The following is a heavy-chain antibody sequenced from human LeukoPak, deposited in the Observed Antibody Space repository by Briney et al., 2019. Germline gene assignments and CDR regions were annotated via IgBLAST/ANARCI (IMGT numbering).Heavy chain of an antibody. CDR3: ARVHLTRFTIDY. D-gene: IGHD3-3*01. CDR1: GGTLSSSKW. CDR2: NYHSGST. Sequence: SGTLSLTCAVSGGTLSSSKWRGWGRQPPGKGVEWSGENYHSGSTNYKPTLKSGDTISVDKSKNQFYMKLSSVTAADTAVYYCARVHLTRFTIDYWGQGTLVTVSS. J-gene: IGHJ4*02. V-gene: IGHV4-4*02.